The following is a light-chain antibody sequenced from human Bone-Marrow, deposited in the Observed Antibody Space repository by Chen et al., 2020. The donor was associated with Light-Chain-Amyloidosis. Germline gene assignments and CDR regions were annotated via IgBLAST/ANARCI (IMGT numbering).Light chain of an antibody. J-gene: IGKJ4*01. Sequence: KVMTQSPATLSVSLGESATLSCRASQSVNSNLAWYQQKPGQAPRLLIYDASTRATGIPVRFSGYGSGTEFTLTIGSLQSEDVAVYYCQQYNNWPLTFGGGTKVEIK. CDR1: QSVNSN. CDR3: QQYNNWPLT. CDR2: DAS. V-gene: IGKV3-15*01.